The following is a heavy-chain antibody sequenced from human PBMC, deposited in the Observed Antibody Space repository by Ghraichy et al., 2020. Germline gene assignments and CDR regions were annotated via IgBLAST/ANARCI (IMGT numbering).Heavy chain of an antibody. J-gene: IGHJ5*02. CDR3: AKEVVVSATPVS. CDR1: GFIFSGYA. CDR2: ISGSGGNT. D-gene: IGHD2-15*01. Sequence: GGALRLSCAASGFIFSGYAMTWVRQAPGKGLEWVSGISGSGGNTYYADSVKGRFTISRDNSMTTLYLQMNSLRAEDTAIYYCAKEVVVSATPVSWGQGTLVTVSS. V-gene: IGHV3-23*01.